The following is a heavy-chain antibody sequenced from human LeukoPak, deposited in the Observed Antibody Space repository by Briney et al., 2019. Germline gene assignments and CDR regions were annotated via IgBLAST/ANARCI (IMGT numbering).Heavy chain of an antibody. CDR2: IIPIFGTA. CDR3: ARAPVTYYDILTGYPFDY. J-gene: IGHJ4*02. V-gene: IGHV1-69*05. CDR1: GGTFSSYA. Sequence: GASVKVSCKASGGTFSSYAISWVRRAPGQGLEWMGGIIPIFGTANYAQKFQGRVTITTDESTSTAYMELSSLRSEDTAVYYCARAPVTYYDILTGYPFDYWGQGTLVTVSS. D-gene: IGHD3-9*01.